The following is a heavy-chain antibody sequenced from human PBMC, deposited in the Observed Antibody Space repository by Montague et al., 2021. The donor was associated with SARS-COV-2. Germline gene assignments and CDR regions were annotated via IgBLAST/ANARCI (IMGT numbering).Heavy chain of an antibody. CDR2: IYYSGST. Sequence: SETLSLTCTVSGGSISSSSYYWGWIRQPPGKGLEWIGSIYYSGSTYYXPSLESRVTISVDTSKNQFSLKLSSVTAADTAVYYCARQGDQLLLEYWFDPWGQGTLVTVSS. CDR3: ARQGDQLLLEYWFDP. CDR1: GGSISSSSYY. V-gene: IGHV4-39*01. D-gene: IGHD2-2*01. J-gene: IGHJ5*02.